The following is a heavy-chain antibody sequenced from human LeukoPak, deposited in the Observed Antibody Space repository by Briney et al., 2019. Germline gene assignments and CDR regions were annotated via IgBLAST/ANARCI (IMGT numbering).Heavy chain of an antibody. Sequence: SETLSLTCAVSGYSISSDYYWGCIRQPPGKGLEWIGSIYHTGNTYYRPSLKSRITMSVDTSKNQFSLKPRSVTAADTAVYYCARVDYSDSSTYPGNWYFDLWGRGTLVTVSS. V-gene: IGHV4-38-2*01. D-gene: IGHD3-22*01. CDR2: IYHTGNT. J-gene: IGHJ2*01. CDR3: ARVDYSDSSTYPGNWYFDL. CDR1: GYSISSDYY.